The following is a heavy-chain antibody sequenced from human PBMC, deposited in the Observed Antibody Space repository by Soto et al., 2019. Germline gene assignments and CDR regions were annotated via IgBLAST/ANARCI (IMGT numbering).Heavy chain of an antibody. Sequence: GGSLRLSCVASGLPVAGSYMAWVRQAPGKGLEWASVIYNDGTTYYSQSVEGRFTISRDTSKNTLYLQMDRLRDEDTAVYYCVRPLPSGQTHAKDVWGQGTTVTVSS. J-gene: IGHJ6*02. CDR3: VRPLPSGQTHAKDV. D-gene: IGHD3-10*01. CDR1: GLPVAGSY. CDR2: IYNDGTT. V-gene: IGHV3-53*01.